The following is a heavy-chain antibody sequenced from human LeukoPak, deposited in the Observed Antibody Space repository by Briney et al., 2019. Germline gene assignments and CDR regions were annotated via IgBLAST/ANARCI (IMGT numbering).Heavy chain of an antibody. CDR2: IQSSGST. CDR1: GVSIRSYY. Sequence: SETLSLTCTVSGVSIRSYYWSWIRQPAGKGLEWIGRIQSSGSTNYNPSLKSRITMSVYTSKNQFSLKLTSATAADTAVYYCARDTGEGWFDPWGQGTLVTVSS. J-gene: IGHJ5*02. V-gene: IGHV4-4*07. CDR3: ARDTGEGWFDP. D-gene: IGHD3-10*01.